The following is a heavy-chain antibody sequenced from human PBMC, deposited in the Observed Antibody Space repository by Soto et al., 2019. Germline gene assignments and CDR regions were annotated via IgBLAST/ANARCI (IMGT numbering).Heavy chain of an antibody. Sequence: GGSLRLSCAASGFTFSSYSMNWVRQAPGKGLEWVSSISSSSSYIYYADSVKGRFTISRDNAKNSLYLQMNSLRAEDTAVYYCAREGFGDNWNDVLAGYFDYWGQGTLVTVSS. V-gene: IGHV3-21*01. CDR1: GFTFSSYS. CDR3: AREGFGDNWNDVLAGYFDY. D-gene: IGHD1-1*01. CDR2: ISSSSSYI. J-gene: IGHJ4*02.